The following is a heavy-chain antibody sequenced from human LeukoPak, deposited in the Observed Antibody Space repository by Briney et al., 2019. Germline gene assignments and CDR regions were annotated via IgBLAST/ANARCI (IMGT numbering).Heavy chain of an antibody. V-gene: IGHV4-59*12. CDR1: GGSISSYY. CDR3: ARPSRDTYAFDI. CDR2: IYYSGST. J-gene: IGHJ3*02. D-gene: IGHD5-24*01. Sequence: SETLSLTCTVSGGSISSYYWSWIRQPPGKGLEWIGYIYYSGSTNYNPSLKSRVTISVDRSKNQFSLKLSSVTAADTAVYYCARPSRDTYAFDIWGQGTMVTVSS.